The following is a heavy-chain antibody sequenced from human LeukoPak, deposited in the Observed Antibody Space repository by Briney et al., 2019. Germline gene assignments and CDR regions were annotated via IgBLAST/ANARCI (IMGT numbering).Heavy chain of an antibody. Sequence: PGGSLRLSCAASGFTVSSNYMSWVRQAPGKGLEWVSVIYSGGSTYYADSVKGRFTISRDNSKNTLYLQMNSLRAEDTAVYYCARAPLWFGELHWGQGTLVTVSS. CDR3: ARAPLWFGELH. CDR1: GFTVSSNY. V-gene: IGHV3-53*01. J-gene: IGHJ4*02. D-gene: IGHD3-10*01. CDR2: IYSGGST.